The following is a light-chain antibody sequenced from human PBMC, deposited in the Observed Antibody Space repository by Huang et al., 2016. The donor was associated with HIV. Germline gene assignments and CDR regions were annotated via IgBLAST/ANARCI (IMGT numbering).Light chain of an antibody. V-gene: IGKV1-39*01. Sequence: DIQMTQSPSSLSASVGDRVTITCRASQSFNTYSNWYQHKPGKAPKLLIYAASSLQSGVPSRFSGSGSGPDFTLTISSLQPEDFATYYCQQSDSTTLTFGGGTKVEIK. CDR2: AAS. CDR3: QQSDSTTLT. CDR1: QSFNTY. J-gene: IGKJ4*01.